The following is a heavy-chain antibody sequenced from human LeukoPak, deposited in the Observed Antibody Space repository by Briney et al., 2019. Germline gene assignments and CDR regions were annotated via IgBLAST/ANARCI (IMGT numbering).Heavy chain of an antibody. CDR3: ARPALPYYYDSSGPGDY. D-gene: IGHD3-22*01. V-gene: IGHV1-18*01. Sequence: GASVKVSCQASGYTFTSYGISWVRQAPGQGLEWMGWISAYNGNTNCAQKLQGRVTMTTDTSTSTADMELRSLRSDDTAVYYCARPALPYYYDSSGPGDYWGQGTLVTVSS. J-gene: IGHJ4*02. CDR1: GYTFTSYG. CDR2: ISAYNGNT.